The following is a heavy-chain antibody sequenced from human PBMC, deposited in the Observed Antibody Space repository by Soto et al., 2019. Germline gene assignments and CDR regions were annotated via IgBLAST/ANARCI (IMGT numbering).Heavy chain of an antibody. CDR1: GGSISSGGYY. CDR2: IYYSGST. J-gene: IGHJ5*02. D-gene: IGHD3-3*01. Sequence: SSETLSLTCTVSGGSISSGGYYWSWIRQHPGKGLEWIGYIYYSGSTYYNPSLKSRVTISVDTSKNQFSLKLSSVTAADTAVYYCAIYYDFWSASAFDPWGQGTLVTVSS. V-gene: IGHV4-30-4*08. CDR3: AIYYDFWSASAFDP.